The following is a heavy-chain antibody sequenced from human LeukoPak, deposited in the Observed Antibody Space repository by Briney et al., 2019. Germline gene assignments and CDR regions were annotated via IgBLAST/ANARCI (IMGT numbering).Heavy chain of an antibody. J-gene: IGHJ5*02. CDR3: ARGDTYNWFDP. CDR2: ISSTGSTI. Sequence: GGSLRLSXVASVFTFSSYQMNWVRQAPGKGLEGVSYISSTGSTIYYADSVKGRFTISRDNAKNSLYLQMNSLRAEDTAVYYCARGDTYNWFDPWGQGTLVTVSS. CDR1: VFTFSSYQ. V-gene: IGHV3-48*03.